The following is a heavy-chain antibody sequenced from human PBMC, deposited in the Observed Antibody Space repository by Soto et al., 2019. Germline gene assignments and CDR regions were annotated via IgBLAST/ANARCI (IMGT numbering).Heavy chain of an antibody. CDR1: GGSVSSTSYY. V-gene: IGHV4-61*01. CDR3: ARINWHGSSWYYLDY. D-gene: IGHD6-13*01. J-gene: IGHJ4*02. Sequence: QVQLQESGPGLVKPSETLSLTCTVSGGSVSSTSYYWNWIRQPPGKGLEWIGYIYFSGSTIYNPSLKSRVTISIDTSENQFSLKLSSVTAADTAMYYCARINWHGSSWYYLDYWGQGTLVTVSS. CDR2: IYFSGST.